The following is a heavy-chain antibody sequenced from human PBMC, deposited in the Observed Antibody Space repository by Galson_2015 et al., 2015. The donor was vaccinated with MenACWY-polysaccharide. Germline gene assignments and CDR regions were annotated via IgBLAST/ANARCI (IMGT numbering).Heavy chain of an antibody. V-gene: IGHV3-33*01. J-gene: IGHJ3*02. D-gene: IGHD1-1*01. CDR1: GFTFSNYG. Sequence: SLRLSCAASGFTFSNYGMHWVRQAPGKGLEWMAVIWYDESDEYYADSVKGRFTISRDNSKNALYLQMNSLRAEDTAVYYCARADRNDGGRALDIWGQGTMVTVPS. CDR2: IWYDESDE. CDR3: ARADRNDGGRALDI.